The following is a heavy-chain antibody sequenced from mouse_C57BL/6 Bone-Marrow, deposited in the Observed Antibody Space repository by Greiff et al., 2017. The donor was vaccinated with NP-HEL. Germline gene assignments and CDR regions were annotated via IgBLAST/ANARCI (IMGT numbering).Heavy chain of an antibody. CDR2: IDPENGDT. CDR3: TRDDGGEDY. CDR1: GFNIKDDY. V-gene: IGHV14-4*01. D-gene: IGHD2-12*01. Sequence: VQLQQSGAELVRPGASVKLSCTASGFNIKDDYMHWVKQRPEQGLEWIGWIDPENGDTEYASKFQGKATITADTSSNTAYLQLSSLTSEDTAVYYCTRDDGGEDYWGQGTSVTVSS. J-gene: IGHJ4*01.